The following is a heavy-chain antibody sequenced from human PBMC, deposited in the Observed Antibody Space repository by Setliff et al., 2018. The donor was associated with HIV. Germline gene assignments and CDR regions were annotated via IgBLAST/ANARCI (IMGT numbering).Heavy chain of an antibody. CDR3: ARDRPREDTYVRFDY. D-gene: IGHD3-16*01. CDR2: IYYSGTT. J-gene: IGHJ4*02. CDR1: GGSISNQY. Sequence: PSETLSLTCTVSGGSISNQYWSWIRQPQGKGLEWIGYIYYSGTTHYNPSLKSRVAMSVDTSKNQFSLDLTSVTPADTAVYYCARDRPREDTYVRFDYWGQGVPVTVSS. V-gene: IGHV4-59*11.